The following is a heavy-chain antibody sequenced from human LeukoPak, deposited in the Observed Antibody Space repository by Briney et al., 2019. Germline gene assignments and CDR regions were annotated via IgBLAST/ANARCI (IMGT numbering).Heavy chain of an antibody. CDR3: AAGGGVIDY. CDR2: LRSDGSNK. V-gene: IGHV3-30*02. J-gene: IGHJ4*02. Sequence: GGSLRLSCAASGFTFSDYGIHWVRQALGKGLEWVAFLRSDGSNKYYADSVKGRFTISRDNSKNTLYLQMNGLRPEDTAGYYCAAGGGVIDYWGQGTLVTVSS. CDR1: GFTFSDYG. D-gene: IGHD3-10*01.